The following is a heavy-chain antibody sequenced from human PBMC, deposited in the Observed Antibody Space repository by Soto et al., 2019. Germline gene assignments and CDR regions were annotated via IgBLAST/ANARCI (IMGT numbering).Heavy chain of an antibody. CDR1: GFTFSSYW. CDR2: IKQDGSEK. CDR3: ARVGRDGYSTAFFFDY. D-gene: IGHD2-15*01. J-gene: IGHJ4*02. V-gene: IGHV3-7*01. Sequence: PGRSLRLSCAASGFTFSSYWMSWVRQAPGKGLEWVANIKQDGSEKYYVDSVKGRFTISRDNAKNSLYLQMNSLRAEDTAVYYCARVGRDGYSTAFFFDYGGQGTLVTVSS.